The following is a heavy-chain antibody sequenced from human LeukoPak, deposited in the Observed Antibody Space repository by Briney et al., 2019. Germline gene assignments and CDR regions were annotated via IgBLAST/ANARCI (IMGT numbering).Heavy chain of an antibody. J-gene: IGHJ5*02. D-gene: IGHD4-17*01. V-gene: IGHV3-74*03. CDR3: ARGPNTVPTKDWFDP. CDR2: INTYGTST. Sequence: PGGSLRLSCAASGFTFSSYWMHWVRQVPGEGLVWVARINTYGTSTTYGDSVEGRFTISRDNAKNTLYLEMNSLRADDTAVYYCARGPNTVPTKDWFDPWGQGTQVTVSS. CDR1: GFTFSSYW.